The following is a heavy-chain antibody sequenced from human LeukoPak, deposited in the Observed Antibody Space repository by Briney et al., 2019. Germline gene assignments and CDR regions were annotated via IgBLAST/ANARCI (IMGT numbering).Heavy chain of an antibody. V-gene: IGHV4-39*01. Sequence: PSETLSLTCTVSGGSISSSGYFWGWIRQPPGMGLEWIGSIYYSGSTHYNPSLKSRVTISVDMSKNQFSLRLSSVTAADTAVYYCARHVGGSRYYDFWSGYYTDYWGQGTLVTVSS. CDR1: GGSISSSGYF. CDR2: IYYSGST. CDR3: ARHVGGSRYYDFWSGYYTDY. J-gene: IGHJ4*02. D-gene: IGHD3-3*01.